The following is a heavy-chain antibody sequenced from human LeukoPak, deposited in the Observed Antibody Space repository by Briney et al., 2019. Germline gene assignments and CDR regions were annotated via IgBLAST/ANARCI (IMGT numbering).Heavy chain of an antibody. Sequence: GGSLRLSCAASGFTFSSYAMHWVRQAPGKGLEYVSAISSNGGSTYYANSVKGRFTISRDNSKNTLYLQMGSLRAEDMAVYYCAREIFGSGSYPDFWGQGTLVTVSS. J-gene: IGHJ4*02. CDR2: ISSNGGST. CDR3: AREIFGSGSYPDF. D-gene: IGHD3-10*01. CDR1: GFTFSSYA. V-gene: IGHV3-64*01.